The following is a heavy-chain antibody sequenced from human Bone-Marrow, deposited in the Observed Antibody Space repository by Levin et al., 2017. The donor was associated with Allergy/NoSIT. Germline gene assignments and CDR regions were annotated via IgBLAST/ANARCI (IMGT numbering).Heavy chain of an antibody. CDR1: GFTFSNAW. CDR2: IKSKTDGGTT. Sequence: GGSLRLSCAASGFTFSNAWMSWVRQAPGKGLEWVGRIKSKTDGGTTDYAAPVKGRFTISRDDSKNTLYLQMNSLKTEDTAVYYCTTDHRHSEYYDSSGYYLNPYYYYYYGMDVWGQGTTVTVSS. V-gene: IGHV3-15*01. D-gene: IGHD3-22*01. J-gene: IGHJ6*02. CDR3: TTDHRHSEYYDSSGYYLNPYYYYYYGMDV.